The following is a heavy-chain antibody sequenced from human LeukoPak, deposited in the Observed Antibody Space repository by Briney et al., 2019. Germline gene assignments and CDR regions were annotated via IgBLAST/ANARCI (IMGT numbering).Heavy chain of an antibody. Sequence: ASVKVSCKASGYTFTSYDINWVRQAPGQGLEWMGIINPSGGSTSYAQRFQGRVTMTRDTSTSTVYMELSSLRSEDTAVYYCARSLGTVNWFDPWGQGTLVTVSS. CDR1: GYTFTSYD. J-gene: IGHJ5*02. D-gene: IGHD4-17*01. CDR3: ARSLGTVNWFDP. V-gene: IGHV1-46*01. CDR2: INPSGGST.